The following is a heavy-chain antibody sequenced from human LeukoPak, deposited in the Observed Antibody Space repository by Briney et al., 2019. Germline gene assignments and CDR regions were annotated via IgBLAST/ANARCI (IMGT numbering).Heavy chain of an antibody. D-gene: IGHD2/OR15-2a*01. CDR3: AKMDVFHLDRATTLFDY. CDR2: ISSSGSTI. Sequence: PGGSLRLSCAASGFTFSDYYMSWIRQAPGKGLEWVSYISSSGSTIYYADSVKGRFTISRDNAKNSLYLQMNSLRAEDTALYYCAKMDVFHLDRATTLFDYWGQGTLVTVSS. J-gene: IGHJ4*02. V-gene: IGHV3-11*01. CDR1: GFTFSDYY.